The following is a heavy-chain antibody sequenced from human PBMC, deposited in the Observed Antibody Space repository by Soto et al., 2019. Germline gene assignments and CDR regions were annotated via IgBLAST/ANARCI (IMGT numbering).Heavy chain of an antibody. CDR2: IYYSGST. CDR1: GGSISSRSHY. J-gene: IGHJ6*02. Sequence: QLQLQESGPGLVKPSETLSLICTVSGGSISSRSHYWGWIRQPPGEGLEWIGSIYYSGSTYYNPALDSRVTMSVDTSKSQFSLKLSSVTAADTAVYYCARVISSSSSLGLPYYYYGTDVWGQGTTVTVSS. CDR3: ARVISSSSSLGLPYYYYGTDV. V-gene: IGHV4-39*01. D-gene: IGHD6-6*01.